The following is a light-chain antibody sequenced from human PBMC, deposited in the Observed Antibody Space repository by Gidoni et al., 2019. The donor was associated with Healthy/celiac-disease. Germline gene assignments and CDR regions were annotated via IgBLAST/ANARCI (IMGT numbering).Light chain of an antibody. CDR1: QSISSW. Sequence: DIQMTQSPSTLSASVGDRVTITCRASQSISSWLAWYQQKPGKAPKLLIYKASSLESGVPSRFSGSGSVTEFTLTISSLQPDDFATYYCQQYNSYSPRGYSFGQGTKLEIK. CDR2: KAS. V-gene: IGKV1-5*03. J-gene: IGKJ2*03. CDR3: QQYNSYSPRGYS.